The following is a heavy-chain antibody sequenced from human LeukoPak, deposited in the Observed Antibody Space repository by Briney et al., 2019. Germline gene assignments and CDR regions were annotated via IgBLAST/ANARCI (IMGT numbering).Heavy chain of an antibody. CDR2: ILYDGTNN. CDR3: ARGRFGELSVPTFDI. D-gene: IGHD3-10*01. Sequence: GRALRLSCAASGFTFNNYGMHWVRQAPGKGLEWVALILYDGTNNYTGVSVKGRFTISRDNSKNTLYLQMNGLRAEDTAVYYCARGRFGELSVPTFDIWGQGTMVT. J-gene: IGHJ3*02. V-gene: IGHV3-33*01. CDR1: GFTFNNYG.